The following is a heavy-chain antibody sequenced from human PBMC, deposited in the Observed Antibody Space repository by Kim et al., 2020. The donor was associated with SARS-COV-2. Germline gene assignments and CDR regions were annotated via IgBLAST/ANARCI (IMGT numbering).Heavy chain of an antibody. D-gene: IGHD2-2*02. CDR1: GGSISSYY. CDR2: IYYSGST. Sequence: SETLSLTCTVSGGSISSYYWSWIRQPPGKGLEWIGYIYYSGSTNYNPSLKSRVTISVDTSKNQFSLKLSSVTAADTAVYYCARLSLGYCSSTSCYTAFDIWGQGTMVTVSS. V-gene: IGHV4-59*01. CDR3: ARLSLGYCSSTSCYTAFDI. J-gene: IGHJ3*02.